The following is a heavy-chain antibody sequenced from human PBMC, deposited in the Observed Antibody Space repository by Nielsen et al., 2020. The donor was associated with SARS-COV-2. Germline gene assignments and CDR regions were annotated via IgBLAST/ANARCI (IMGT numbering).Heavy chain of an antibody. CDR2: ISWNSGSI. CDR3: ARAAAGKYFDY. V-gene: IGHV3-9*01. Sequence: GGSLRLSCAASGFTFDDYAMHWVRQAPGKGLEWVSGISWNSGSIGYADSVKGRFTISRDNAKNSLYLQMNSLRAEDTAVYYCARAAAGKYFDYWGQGTLVTVSS. J-gene: IGHJ4*02. CDR1: GFTFDDYA. D-gene: IGHD6-13*01.